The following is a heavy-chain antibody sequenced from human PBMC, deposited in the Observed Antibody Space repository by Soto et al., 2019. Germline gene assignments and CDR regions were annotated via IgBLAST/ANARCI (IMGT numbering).Heavy chain of an antibody. J-gene: IGHJ4*02. CDR2: ISSSSSTI. CDR1: GFTFSSYS. D-gene: IGHD2-15*01. V-gene: IGHV3-48*01. CDR3: ARADQFIVVVVAATGVLDY. Sequence: GSLRLSCAASGFTFSSYSMNWVRQAPGKWLEWVSYISSSSSTIYYADSVKGRFTISRDNAKNSLYLQMNSLRAEDTAVYYCARADQFIVVVVAATGVLDYWGQGTLVTGSS.